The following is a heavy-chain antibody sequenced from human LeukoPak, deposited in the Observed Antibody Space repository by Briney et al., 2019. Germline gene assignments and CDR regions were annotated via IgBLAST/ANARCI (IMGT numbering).Heavy chain of an antibody. CDR1: GGTFSSYA. J-gene: IGHJ4*02. Sequence: GASVKVSCKASGGTFSSYAISWVRQAPGQGLEWMGGIIPIFGTANYAQKLQGRVTMTTDTSTSTAYMELRSLRSDDTAVYYCARESLHSGSYWGDWGQGTLVTVSS. CDR3: ARESLHSGSYWGD. CDR2: IIPIFGTA. D-gene: IGHD1-26*01. V-gene: IGHV1-69*05.